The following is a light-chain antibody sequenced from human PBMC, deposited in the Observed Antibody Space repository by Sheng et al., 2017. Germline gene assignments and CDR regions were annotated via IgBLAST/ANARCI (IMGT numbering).Light chain of an antibody. Sequence: QSVLTQPPSVSGEPRQRVTISCSGSSSNIGNNAVNWYQHVPGQAPKLLIYFDDLLPSGVSDRFSGSKSGTSASLAISGLQSEDEAHYYCAAWDDRLNGVIFGGGTKLSVL. J-gene: IGLJ2*01. CDR2: FDD. CDR1: SSNIGNNA. V-gene: IGLV1-36*01. CDR3: AAWDDRLNGVI.